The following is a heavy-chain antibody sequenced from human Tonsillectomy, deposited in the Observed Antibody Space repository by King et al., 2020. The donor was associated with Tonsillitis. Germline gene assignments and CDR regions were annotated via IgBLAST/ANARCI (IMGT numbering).Heavy chain of an antibody. V-gene: IGHV4-34*01. CDR2: ITHSGST. CDR1: GGSFSAYY. Sequence: VQLQQWGAGLLKPSETLSLTCAVYGGSFSAYYWSWIRQPPGKGLEWIGEITHSGSTNYNPSLKSRVTISVDTSKNQFSLKLSSVTAADTAVYYCARQPWGWFDSWGQGTLAT. CDR3: ARQPWGWFDS. J-gene: IGHJ5*01. D-gene: IGHD3-16*01.